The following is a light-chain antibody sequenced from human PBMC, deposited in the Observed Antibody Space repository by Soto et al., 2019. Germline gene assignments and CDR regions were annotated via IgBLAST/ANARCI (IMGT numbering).Light chain of an antibody. J-gene: IGLJ2*01. CDR3: SSFTTSNTVI. V-gene: IGLV2-14*01. CDR2: EVN. CDR1: SSDVGGYNY. Sequence: QSALTQPASVSGSPGQSITISCTGTSSDVGGYNYVSWYQQHPGKAPKLMIFEVNNRPSGVSNRFSGSKSRNTASLTISGLQAEDEADYYCSSFTTSNTVIFGGGTKLTVL.